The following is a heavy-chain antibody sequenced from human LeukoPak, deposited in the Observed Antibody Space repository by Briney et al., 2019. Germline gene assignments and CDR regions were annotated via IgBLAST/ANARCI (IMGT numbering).Heavy chain of an antibody. J-gene: IGHJ4*02. CDR1: GFTFSSRW. Sequence: GGSLELSCAASGFTFSSRWMGWVRQGPGKGLEWVANIRNDGLTQYYLDSVKGRFTISRDNAKDSLSLQMNSLRAEDTAVFFCARHGDYCFDLWGQGTLVTVSS. V-gene: IGHV3-7*01. CDR3: ARHGDYCFDL. D-gene: IGHD4-17*01. CDR2: IRNDGLTQ.